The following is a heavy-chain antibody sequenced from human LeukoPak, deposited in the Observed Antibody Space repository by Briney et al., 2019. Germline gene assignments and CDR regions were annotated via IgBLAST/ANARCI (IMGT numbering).Heavy chain of an antibody. D-gene: IGHD3-10*01. Sequence: SETLSLTCIVSGGSTSGGNYYWGWIRRPPGKGLEWIGGISSSGNTYYNPSLKSRITISIDTSKNHFSLKLSSVTATDTAVYYCARHYGPWGQGTLVTVSS. J-gene: IGHJ4*02. CDR1: GGSTSGGNYY. CDR2: ISSSGNT. CDR3: ARHYGP. V-gene: IGHV4-39*01.